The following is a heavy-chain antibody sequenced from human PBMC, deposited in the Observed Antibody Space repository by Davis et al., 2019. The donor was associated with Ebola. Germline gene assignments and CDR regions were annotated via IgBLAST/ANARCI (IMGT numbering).Heavy chain of an antibody. V-gene: IGHV3-23*01. CDR1: GFTFSSFA. CDR3: ANWVLVGPTT. J-gene: IGHJ5*02. CDR2: TSGSGGNT. Sequence: GESLKISCAASGFTFSSFAMSWVRQAPGKGLEWVSVTSGSGGNTYYGDSVKGRFTISRDNSKNTLYLQMSSLRAEDTAVYYCANWVLVGPTTWGQGTLVTVSS. D-gene: IGHD1-26*01.